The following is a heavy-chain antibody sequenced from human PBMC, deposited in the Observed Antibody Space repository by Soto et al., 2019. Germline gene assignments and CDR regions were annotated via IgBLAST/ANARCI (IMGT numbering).Heavy chain of an antibody. D-gene: IGHD6-25*01. Sequence: GGSLRLSCAASGFTFSSYSMNWVRQAPGKGLEWVSSISSSSSYIYYADSVKGRFTISRDNAKNSLYLQMDSLRAEDTAVYYCARGLSGASSLLYYFDYWGQGTLVTVSS. J-gene: IGHJ4*02. CDR1: GFTFSSYS. V-gene: IGHV3-21*01. CDR2: ISSSSSYI. CDR3: ARGLSGASSLLYYFDY.